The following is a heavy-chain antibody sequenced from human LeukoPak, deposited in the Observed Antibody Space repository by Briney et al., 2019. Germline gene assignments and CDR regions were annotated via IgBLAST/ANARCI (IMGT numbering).Heavy chain of an antibody. CDR3: ARDGASLTGYYVFDY. CDR1: GYSISSGYY. V-gene: IGHV4-38-2*02. Sequence: SETLSLTCTVSGYSISSGYYWGWIRQPPGKGLGWIGSIYHSGSNYYNPSLKSRVTISVDTSKNQFSLKLSSVTAADTAVYYCARDGASLTGYYVFDYWGQETLVTVSS. J-gene: IGHJ4*02. CDR2: IYHSGSN. D-gene: IGHD3-9*01.